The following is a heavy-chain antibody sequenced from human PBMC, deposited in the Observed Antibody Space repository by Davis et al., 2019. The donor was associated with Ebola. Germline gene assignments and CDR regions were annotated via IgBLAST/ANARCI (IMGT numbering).Heavy chain of an antibody. CDR2: IYPGDSDT. CDR3: AGSRYYYYGMDV. CDR1: RYSFTSYW. V-gene: IGHV5-51*01. J-gene: IGHJ6*02. Sequence: PGGSLRLSCKGFRYSFTSYWIGWVRQMPGKGMEWMGIIYPGDSDTRYRPSFQGQVTISADKSISTAYLQWSSLKASDTAMYYCAGSRYYYYGMDVWGQVTTVTVSS.